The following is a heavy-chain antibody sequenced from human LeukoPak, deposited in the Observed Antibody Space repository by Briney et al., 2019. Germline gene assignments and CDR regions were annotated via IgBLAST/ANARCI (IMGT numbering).Heavy chain of an antibody. J-gene: IGHJ3*02. CDR2: IYTSGST. V-gene: IGHV4-59*10. CDR3: ARQSADAFDI. Sequence: PSETLSLTCAVYGGSFSGYYWSWIRQPAGKGLEWIGRIYTSGSTNYNPSLKSRVTMSVDTSKNQFSLKLSSVTAADTAVYYCARQSADAFDIWGQGTMVTVSS. CDR1: GGSFSGYY.